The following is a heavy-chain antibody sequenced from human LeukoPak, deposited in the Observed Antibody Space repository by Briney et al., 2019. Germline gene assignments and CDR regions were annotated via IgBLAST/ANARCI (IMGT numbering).Heavy chain of an antibody. V-gene: IGHV1-18*01. J-gene: IGHJ4*02. CDR2: ISAYNGNT. CDR3: ARVVLGEPYDILTGYPYYFNY. D-gene: IGHD3-9*01. CDR1: GYTFTSYG. Sequence: AASVKVSCKASGYTFTSYGISWVRQAPGQGLEWMGWISAYNGNTNYAQKLQGRVTMTTDTSTSTAYMELRSLRSDDTAVYYCARVVLGEPYDILTGYPYYFNYWGQGTLVTVSS.